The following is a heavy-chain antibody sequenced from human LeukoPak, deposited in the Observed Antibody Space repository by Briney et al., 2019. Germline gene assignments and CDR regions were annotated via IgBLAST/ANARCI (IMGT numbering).Heavy chain of an antibody. D-gene: IGHD3-22*01. Sequence: PGGSLRLSCAASGFLFSSSAIHWVRQAPGKGLKWVAGIAYEGTIRNYADSVRGRFIISRDNSKNTLYLQMNSLRAEDTAVYYCATYYYDSGTDYWGQGTLVTVSS. CDR3: ATYYYDSGTDY. CDR2: IAYEGTIR. V-gene: IGHV3-30*01. J-gene: IGHJ4*02. CDR1: GFLFSSSA.